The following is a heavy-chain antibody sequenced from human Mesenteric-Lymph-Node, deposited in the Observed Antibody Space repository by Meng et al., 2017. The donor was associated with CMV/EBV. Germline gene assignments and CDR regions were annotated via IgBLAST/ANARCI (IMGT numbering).Heavy chain of an antibody. J-gene: IGHJ4*02. CDR2: IADGGST. D-gene: IGHD1-14*01. Sequence: GGSLRLSCAASGFSVSSNYMSWVRQAPGKGLEWVSVIADGGSTYYADSVKGRFTISRDSTENTVYLQMNSLRVEETAVYYCARGLTGRYPFDYWGQGTLVTVSS. V-gene: IGHV3-53*01. CDR3: ARGLTGRYPFDY. CDR1: GFSVSSNY.